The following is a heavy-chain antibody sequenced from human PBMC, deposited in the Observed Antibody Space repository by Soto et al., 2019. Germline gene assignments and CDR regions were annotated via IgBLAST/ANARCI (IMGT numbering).Heavy chain of an antibody. V-gene: IGHV1-69*01. Sequence: QVQLVQSGAEVKKPGSSVKVSCKASGGTFSSYAISWVRQAPGQGLEWMGGIIPICGTANYAQKFQGRVTITVDESTSTAYMELSSLRSEDTAVYYCARGQYYYGSGSSDWFDPWGQGTLVTVSS. D-gene: IGHD3-10*01. CDR3: ARGQYYYGSGSSDWFDP. J-gene: IGHJ5*02. CDR1: GGTFSSYA. CDR2: IIPICGTA.